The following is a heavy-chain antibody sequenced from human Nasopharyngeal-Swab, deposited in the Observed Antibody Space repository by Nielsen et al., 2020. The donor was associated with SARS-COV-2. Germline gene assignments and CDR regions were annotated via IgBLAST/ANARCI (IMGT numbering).Heavy chain of an antibody. V-gene: IGHV1-18*01. Sequence: ASVKVSCKASGYTFTSYGISWVRQAPGQGLEWMGWISAYNGNTNYAQKLQGRVTMTEDTSTDTAYMELSSLRSEDTAVYYCATGHLPLAYYDSSAHGWYWGQGTLVTVSS. CDR1: GYTFTSYG. J-gene: IGHJ4*02. CDR2: ISAYNGNT. D-gene: IGHD3-22*01. CDR3: ATGHLPLAYYDSSAHGWY.